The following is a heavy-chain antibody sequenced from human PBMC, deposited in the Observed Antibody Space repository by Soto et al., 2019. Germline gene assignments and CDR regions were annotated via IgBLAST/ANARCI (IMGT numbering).Heavy chain of an antibody. J-gene: IGHJ4*02. D-gene: IGHD6-19*01. CDR2: INAGNGNT. CDR1: GYTFTSYA. V-gene: IGHV1-3*01. CDR3: AIQERSLDSSGWAFDY. Sequence: ASVKVSCKASGYTFTSYAMHWVRQAPGQRREWMGWINAGNGNTKYSQKFQGRVTITRDTSASTAYMELSSLRSEDTAVYYCAIQERSLDSSGWAFDYWGQGTLVTVSS.